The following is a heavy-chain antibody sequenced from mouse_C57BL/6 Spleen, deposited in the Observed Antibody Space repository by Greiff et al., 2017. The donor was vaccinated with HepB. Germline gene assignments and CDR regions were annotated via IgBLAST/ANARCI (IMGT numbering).Heavy chain of an antibody. CDR3: AREGSTTVVAGSYFDY. CDR2: ISDGGSYT. J-gene: IGHJ2*01. D-gene: IGHD1-1*01. Sequence: EVKLQESGGGLVKPGGSLKLSCAASGFTFSSYAMSWVRQTPEKRLEWVATISDGGSYTYYPDNVKGRFTISRDNAKNNLYLQMSHLKSEDTAMYYCAREGSTTVVAGSYFDYWGQGTTLTVSS. CDR1: GFTFSSYA. V-gene: IGHV5-4*01.